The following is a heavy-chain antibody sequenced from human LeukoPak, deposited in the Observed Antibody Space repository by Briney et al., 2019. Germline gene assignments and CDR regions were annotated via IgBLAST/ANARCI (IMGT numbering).Heavy chain of an antibody. CDR3: ARSADSSGPYWYFDL. CDR2: ISSSSSYM. D-gene: IGHD3-22*01. CDR1: GFTFSSYS. V-gene: IGHV3-21*01. Sequence: GGSLRLSCAASGFTFSSYSMNWVRQAPGKGLEWVSSISSSSSYMYYADSVKGRFTISRDNAKNSLYLQMNSLRAEDTAVYYCARSADSSGPYWYFDLWGRGTLVTVSS. J-gene: IGHJ2*01.